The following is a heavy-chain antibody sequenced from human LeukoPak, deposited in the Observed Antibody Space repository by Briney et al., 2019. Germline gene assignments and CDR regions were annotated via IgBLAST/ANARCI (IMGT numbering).Heavy chain of an antibody. CDR3: ARPRYDFWSGYVDY. CDR1: GFTFSNHA. J-gene: IGHJ4*02. CDR2: ISYDGSNK. D-gene: IGHD3-3*01. Sequence: PGGSLRLSCATSGFTFSNHAMHWVRQAPGKGLEWVAVISYDGSNKYYADSVKGRFTISRDNSKNTLYLQMNSLRAEDTAVYYCARPRYDFWSGYVDYWGQGTLVTVSS. V-gene: IGHV3-30-3*01.